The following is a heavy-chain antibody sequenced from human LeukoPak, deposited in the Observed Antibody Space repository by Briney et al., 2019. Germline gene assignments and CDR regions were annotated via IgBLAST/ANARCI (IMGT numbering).Heavy chain of an antibody. CDR3: ARDVGPDDYYGSRSSDV. D-gene: IGHD3-10*01. V-gene: IGHV1-2*02. J-gene: IGHJ6*04. CDR1: GYTFTGYY. CDR2: INPNSGGT. Sequence: GASVTVSCKASGYTFTGYYMHWVRQAPGQELEWMGWINPNSGGTIYAQKFQGRVTMTRDTSISTAYMELSSLRSEDTAVYYCARDVGPDDYYGSRSSDVWGKGTTVTVSS.